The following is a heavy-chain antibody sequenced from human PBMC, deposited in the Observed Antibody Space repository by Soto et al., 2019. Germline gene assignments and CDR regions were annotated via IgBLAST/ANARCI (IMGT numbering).Heavy chain of an antibody. J-gene: IGHJ6*02. CDR1: GFTFTSSA. D-gene: IGHD6-13*01. CDR3: AAGRTAAGNYYYYYGMDV. Sequence: ASVKVSCKASGFTFTSSAVQCVRQARGQRLEWIGWIVVGSGNTNYAQKFQERVTITREMSTSTAYMELSSLRSEDTAVYYCAAGRTAAGNYYYYYGMDVWGQGTTVTVSS. CDR2: IVVGSGNT. V-gene: IGHV1-58*01.